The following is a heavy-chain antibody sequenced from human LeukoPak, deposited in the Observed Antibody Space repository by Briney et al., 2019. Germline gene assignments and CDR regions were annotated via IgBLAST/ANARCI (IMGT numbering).Heavy chain of an antibody. D-gene: IGHD6-19*01. CDR1: GFTFSSYA. Sequence: GVSLRLSCSASGFTFSSYAMSWVRQAPGKGLEWVSAISGSGGSTYYADSVKGRFTISRDNSKNTLYLQMNSLRAEDTAVYYCAKVLHSSGPVVGRWFDPWGQGTLVTVSS. J-gene: IGHJ5*02. V-gene: IGHV3-23*01. CDR3: AKVLHSSGPVVGRWFDP. CDR2: ISGSGGST.